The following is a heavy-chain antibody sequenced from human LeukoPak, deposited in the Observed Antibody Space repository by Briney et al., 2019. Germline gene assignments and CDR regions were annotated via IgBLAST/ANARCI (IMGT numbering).Heavy chain of an antibody. J-gene: IGHJ6*02. CDR2: ISGGGGST. D-gene: IGHD3-3*01. V-gene: IGHV3-23*01. CDR1: GFTFSTYA. CDR3: ARDKVGGYDFWSGYYLYYYYYGMDV. Sequence: GSLRLSCAASGFTFSTYAMSWVRQAPGKGLEWVSAISGGGGSTHYADSVKGRFTISRDNSKNTLYLQMNSLRAEDTAVYYCARDKVGGYDFWSGYYLYYYYYGMDVWGQGTTVTVSS.